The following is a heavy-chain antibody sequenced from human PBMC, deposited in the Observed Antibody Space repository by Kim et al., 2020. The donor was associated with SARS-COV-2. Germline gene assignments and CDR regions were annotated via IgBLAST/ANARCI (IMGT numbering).Heavy chain of an antibody. CDR1: GFTFSSYS. CDR3: AREGWVLEWLSPGYYFDY. Sequence: GGSLRLSCAASGFTFSSYSMNWVRQAPGKGLEWVSSISSSSSYIYYADSVKGRFTISRDNAKNSLYLQMNSLRAEDTAVYYCAREGWVLEWLSPGYYFDYWGQGTLVTVSS. J-gene: IGHJ4*02. V-gene: IGHV3-21*01. CDR2: ISSSSSYI. D-gene: IGHD3-3*01.